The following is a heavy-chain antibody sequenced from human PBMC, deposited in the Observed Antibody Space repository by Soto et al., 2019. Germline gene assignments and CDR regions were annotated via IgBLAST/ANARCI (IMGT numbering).Heavy chain of an antibody. D-gene: IGHD2-21*02. J-gene: IGHJ5*02. CDR1: GDSIGGVGY. Sequence: SETLSLTCTVSGDSIGGVGYWSWIRQFPGRGLEWIGCISSSGSTYYNPALNNRISLSLDTSQNQFSLKLLSVTAADTAIYYRARSGVTGIVIPSHWFDPWGQGTLATVSS. CDR2: ISSSGST. V-gene: IGHV4-31*03. CDR3: ARSGVTGIVIPSHWFDP.